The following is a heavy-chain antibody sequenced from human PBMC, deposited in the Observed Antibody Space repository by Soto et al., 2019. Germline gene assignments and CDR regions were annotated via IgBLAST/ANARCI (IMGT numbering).Heavy chain of an antibody. CDR1: RGSFSSKP. Sequence: QVQLVQSGSEVKNPGSSVKVSCKASRGSFSSKPITWVRQAPGQGLEWIAGIIPIFATVHYAQKLQGRVTITADESTRTAYMELTSLRSEDPAVYFCARVGRGYSSGPRYDFDYWGQGTLVSVSS. CDR2: IIPIFATV. CDR3: ARVGRGYSSGPRYDFDY. J-gene: IGHJ4*02. V-gene: IGHV1-69*01. D-gene: IGHD5-18*01.